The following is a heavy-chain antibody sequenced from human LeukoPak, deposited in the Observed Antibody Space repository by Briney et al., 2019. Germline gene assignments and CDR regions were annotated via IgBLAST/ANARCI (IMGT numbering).Heavy chain of an antibody. CDR2: IVVGSGNT. V-gene: IGHV1-58*01. CDR3: ARDSVGGSNWHFSRNWFDP. Sequence: GTSVKVSCKASGFTFTSSAVQWVRQARGQRLEWIGWIVVGSGNTNYAQKFQERVTITRDMSTSTAYMELSSLRSEDTAVYYCARDSVGGSNWHFSRNWFDPWGQGTLVTVSS. CDR1: GFTFTSSA. J-gene: IGHJ5*02. D-gene: IGHD6-13*01.